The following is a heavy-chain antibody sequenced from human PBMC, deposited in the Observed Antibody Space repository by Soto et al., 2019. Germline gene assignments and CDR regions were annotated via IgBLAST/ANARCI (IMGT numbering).Heavy chain of an antibody. V-gene: IGHV3-23*01. CDR2: LSGSAGSS. D-gene: IGHD6-6*01. CDR3: AKSTGSSSSLFDY. Sequence: EVQVLESGGGLVQPGGSLRLSCAASGFTFRNYAMSWVRQAPGKGLEWVSGLSGSAGSSYYADSVKGRFTISRDNLKNTLHLHMNSLRAEDTALYYCAKSTGSSSSLFDYWGQGTWVTVSS. J-gene: IGHJ4*02. CDR1: GFTFRNYA.